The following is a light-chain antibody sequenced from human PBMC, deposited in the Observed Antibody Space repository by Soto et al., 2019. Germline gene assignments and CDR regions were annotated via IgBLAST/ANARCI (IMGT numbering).Light chain of an antibody. V-gene: IGKV3-11*01. Sequence: EIVLTQSPATLSLCPGERATLSFRASQSVSSYLAWYQQKPGQAPRLLIYDASNRATGIPARFSGSGTGTDFTLTISSLEPEDFAVYYCQQRSNWPITFGPGTKVDNK. CDR1: QSVSSY. CDR2: DAS. CDR3: QQRSNWPIT. J-gene: IGKJ3*01.